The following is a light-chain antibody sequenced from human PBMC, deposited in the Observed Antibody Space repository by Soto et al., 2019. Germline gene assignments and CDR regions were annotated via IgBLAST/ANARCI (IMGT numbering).Light chain of an antibody. CDR3: AAWDDSLSGYV. Sequence: VLTQPPPASGTPRQRVTISCSGSSSHIGSNYVYWYQQLPGTAPKLLIYRNNHRPSGVPDRFSGSKSGTSASLTISGLRSEDEADYYCAAWDDSLSGYVFGTGTKVTVL. CDR2: RNN. V-gene: IGLV1-47*01. CDR1: SSHIGSNY. J-gene: IGLJ1*01.